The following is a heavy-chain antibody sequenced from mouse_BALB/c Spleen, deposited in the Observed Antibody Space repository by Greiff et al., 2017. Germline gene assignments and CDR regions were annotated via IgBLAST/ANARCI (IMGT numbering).Heavy chain of an antibody. J-gene: IGHJ3*01. Sequence: EVKLMESGGGLVKPGGSLKLSCAASGFTFSSYTMSWVRQTPEKRLEWVATISSGGSYTYYPDSVKGRFTISRDNAKNTLYLQMSSLKSEDTAMYYCTREAPYGSSPAWFAYWGQGTLVTVSA. CDR1: GFTFSSYT. CDR2: ISSGGSYT. V-gene: IGHV5-6-4*01. D-gene: IGHD1-1*01. CDR3: TREAPYGSSPAWFAY.